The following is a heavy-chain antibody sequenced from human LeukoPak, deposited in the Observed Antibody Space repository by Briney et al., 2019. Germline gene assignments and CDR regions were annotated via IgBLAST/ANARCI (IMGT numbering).Heavy chain of an antibody. Sequence: GRSLRLSCAASGFTFSSYGMHWVRQAPGKGLEWVAVISYDGSNKYYADSVKGRFTISRDNSKNTLYLQMNSLRAEDTAVYYCESLRQLVRSTWMDVWGQGTTVTVSS. V-gene: IGHV3-30*03. J-gene: IGHJ6*02. CDR1: GFTFSSYG. D-gene: IGHD6-13*01. CDR3: ESLRQLVRSTWMDV. CDR2: ISYDGSNK.